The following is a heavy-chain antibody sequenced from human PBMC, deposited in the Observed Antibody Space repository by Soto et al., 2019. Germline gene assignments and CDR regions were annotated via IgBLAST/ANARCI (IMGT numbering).Heavy chain of an antibody. CDR1: GGSISSGGYY. J-gene: IGHJ4*02. D-gene: IGHD2-15*01. Sequence: SETLSLTCTVSGGSISSGGYYWSWIRQHPGKGLEWIGYIYYSGSTYYNPSLKSRLTISVDTSKNHFSLNLSSVTAADTAVYYCARDCSGGSCPRGFFNYWGQGTLVTVSS. CDR3: ARDCSGGSCPRGFFNY. V-gene: IGHV4-31*03. CDR2: IYYSGST.